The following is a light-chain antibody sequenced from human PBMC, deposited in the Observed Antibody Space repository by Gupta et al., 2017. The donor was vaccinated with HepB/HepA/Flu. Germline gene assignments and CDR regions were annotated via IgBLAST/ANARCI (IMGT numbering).Light chain of an antibody. CDR3: QQSYSTPWT. J-gene: IGKJ1*01. CDR2: AAS. V-gene: IGKV1-39*01. Sequence: DIQMNQSPSSLSASVGDRVTITCRASQSISSYLNWYQQKPGKAPKLLIYAASSLQSGVPSRFSGSGSGTDFPLTISSLQPEDFATYYCQQSYSTPWTFGQGTKVEIK. CDR1: QSISSY.